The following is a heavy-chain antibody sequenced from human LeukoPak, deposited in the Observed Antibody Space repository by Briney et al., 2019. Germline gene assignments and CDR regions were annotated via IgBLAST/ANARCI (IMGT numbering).Heavy chain of an antibody. CDR3: ARTYYYDSSVSAFDI. V-gene: IGHV1-18*01. J-gene: IGHJ3*02. D-gene: IGHD3-22*01. CDR2: ISTYNGDT. Sequence: GASVKVSCKASGYTFTTYGIGWVRQAPGQGLEWMGWISTYNGDTNYAQKFQGRVTMTTDTSTTTAYMELTSLRSDDTAVYFCARTYYYDSSVSAFDIWGQGTMVTVSS. CDR1: GYTFTTYG.